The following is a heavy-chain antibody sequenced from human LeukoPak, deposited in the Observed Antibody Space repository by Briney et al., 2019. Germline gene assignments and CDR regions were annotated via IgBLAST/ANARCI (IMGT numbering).Heavy chain of an antibody. CDR1: GGSISSGGYS. Sequence: SQTLSLTCAVSGGSISSGGYSWSWIRQPPGKGLEWIGYIYHSGSTYYNPSLKSRVTISVDRSKNQFSLKLSSVTAADTAVYYCARDRGGLTDYWGQGTLVTVSS. CDR2: IYHSGST. V-gene: IGHV4-30-2*01. D-gene: IGHD4/OR15-4a*01. J-gene: IGHJ4*02. CDR3: ARDRGGLTDY.